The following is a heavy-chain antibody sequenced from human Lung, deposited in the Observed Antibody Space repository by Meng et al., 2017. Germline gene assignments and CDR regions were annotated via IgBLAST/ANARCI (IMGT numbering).Heavy chain of an antibody. D-gene: IGHD3-22*01. Sequence: QITLNESGPALVKPTQTLTLTCTLSGSSLSTRGVAVGWIRQPPGKALEWLALIYWDDEKRYSPSLKSRLTITKDTSKNHVVLTMTNMDPVDTATYYCAHSWGSGYYFGPLDYWGQGTLVTVSS. CDR3: AHSWGSGYYFGPLDY. J-gene: IGHJ4*02. CDR2: IYWDDEK. CDR1: GSSLSTRGVA. V-gene: IGHV2-5*02.